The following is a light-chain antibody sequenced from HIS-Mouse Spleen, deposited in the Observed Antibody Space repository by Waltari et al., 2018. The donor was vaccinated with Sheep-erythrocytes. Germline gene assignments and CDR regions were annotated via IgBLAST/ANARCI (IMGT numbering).Light chain of an antibody. V-gene: IGLV2-11*01. CDR1: SRHFGGYNY. CDR3: CSYAGSYNHV. CDR2: DVS. Sequence: QSALTQPRSVSGSPGQSVTISCTGTSRHFGGYNYVSWYQQHPGKAPQLVIYDVSKRPSGVPDRFSGSKSGNTASLTISGLQAEDEADYYCCSYAGSYNHVFATGTKVTVL. J-gene: IGLJ1*01.